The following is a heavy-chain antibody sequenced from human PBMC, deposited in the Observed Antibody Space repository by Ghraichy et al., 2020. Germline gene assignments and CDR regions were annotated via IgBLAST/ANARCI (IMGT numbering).Heavy chain of an antibody. CDR3: ARQRRRGQQLEDFDI. CDR1: GGSISSSSYY. Sequence: SETLSLTCTVSGGSISSSSYYWGWIRQPPGKGLEWIGSIYYSGSTYYNPSLKSRVTISVDTSMNQFSLKLSSVTAADTAVYYCARQRRRGQQLEDFDIWGQGTMVTVAS. D-gene: IGHD6-13*01. CDR2: IYYSGST. V-gene: IGHV4-39*01. J-gene: IGHJ3*02.